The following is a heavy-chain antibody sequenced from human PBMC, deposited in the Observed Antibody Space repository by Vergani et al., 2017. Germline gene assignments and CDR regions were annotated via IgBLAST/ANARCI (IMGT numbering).Heavy chain of an antibody. J-gene: IGHJ4*02. CDR2: ISGSGGST. CDR1: GFTFSSYA. V-gene: IGHV3-23*01. CDR3: AKDDSCNSSVYWGY. D-gene: IGHD2/OR15-2a*01. Sequence: EVQLLESGGGLVQPGGSLRLSCAASGFTFSSYAMSWVRQAPGKGLEWVSAISGSGGSTYYADSVKGRFTISRDNSKNTLYLQMNSRRAEDTAVYYCAKDDSCNSSVYWGYWDREPLVTVSS.